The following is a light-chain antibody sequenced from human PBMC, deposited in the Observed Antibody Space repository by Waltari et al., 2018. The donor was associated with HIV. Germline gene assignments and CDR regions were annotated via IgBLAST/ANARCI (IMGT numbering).Light chain of an antibody. CDR2: DVT. CDR1: SNDVGGYNY. V-gene: IGLV2-11*01. CDR3: CSYAGSYTFG. J-gene: IGLJ3*02. Sequence: QSALTQPRSVSGSPGQSVTISCTGTSNDVGGYNYVSWYQQHPGKAPKLMIYDVTKRPSGVPDRCSGSKSGNTASLTISGLQAEDEADYYCCSYAGSYTFGFGGGTKLTVL.